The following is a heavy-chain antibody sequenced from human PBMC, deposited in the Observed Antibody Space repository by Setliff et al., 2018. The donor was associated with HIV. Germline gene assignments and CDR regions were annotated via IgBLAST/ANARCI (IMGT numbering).Heavy chain of an antibody. V-gene: IGHV1-2*02. J-gene: IGHJ4*02. CDR2: INPNSGGT. CDR1: EYTFTGYY. D-gene: IGHD3-3*01. Sequence: ASVKVSCKASEYTFTGYYIHWVRQAPGQGLEWMGWINPNSGGTNYAQKFQGRVTMTRDTFTSTVYMELSSLKSDDTAMYYCATSTSRFFWNGFYQGGFGSRNSHSFENWGQGTLVTVSS. CDR3: ATSTSRFFWNGFYQGGFGSRNSHSFEN.